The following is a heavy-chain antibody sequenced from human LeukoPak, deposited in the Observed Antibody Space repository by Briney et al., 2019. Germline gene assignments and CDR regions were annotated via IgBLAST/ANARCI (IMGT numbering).Heavy chain of an antibody. CDR2: INWNGGST. CDR3: AREIVVVPAAIPGFDP. V-gene: IGHV3-20*04. D-gene: IGHD2-2*02. J-gene: IGHJ5*02. Sequence: PTGTLRLSWSNTGLTVNDYGISWGRQAPRKGLEWVSGINWNGGSTGYADSVKGRFTISRDNAKNSLYLQMNSLRAEDTALYYCAREIVVVPAAIPGFDPWGQGTLVTVSS. CDR1: GLTVNDYG.